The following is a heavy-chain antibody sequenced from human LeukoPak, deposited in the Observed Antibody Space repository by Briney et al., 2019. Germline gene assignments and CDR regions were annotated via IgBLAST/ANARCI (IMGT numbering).Heavy chain of an antibody. CDR3: AKDPTYYYDSSGYSEGNWFDP. CDR2: ISNGGGTTI. Sequence: GGSLRLSCEVSGFNFRDYYMSWIRQAPGKGLEWVSYISNGGGTTIYYADSVKGRLTISRDNAKNSLSLQMTSLRDEDTAVYYCAKDPTYYYDSSGYSEGNWFDPWGQGTLVTVSS. D-gene: IGHD3-22*01. CDR1: GFNFRDYY. V-gene: IGHV3-11*04. J-gene: IGHJ5*02.